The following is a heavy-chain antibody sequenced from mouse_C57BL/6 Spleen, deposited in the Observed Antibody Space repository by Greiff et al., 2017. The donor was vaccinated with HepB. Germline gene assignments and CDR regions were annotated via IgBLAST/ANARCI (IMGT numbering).Heavy chain of an antibody. D-gene: IGHD1-1*01. CDR2: ISSGSSTI. V-gene: IGHV5-17*01. J-gene: IGHJ3*01. CDR1: GFTFSDYG. CDR3: ARGDLDGSSWGFAY. Sequence: EVQLVESGGGLVKPGGSLKLSCAASGFTFSDYGMHWVRQAPEKGLEWVAYISSGSSTIYYADTVKGRFTISRDNAKNTLFLQMTSLRSEDTAMYYCARGDLDGSSWGFAYWGQGTLVTVSA.